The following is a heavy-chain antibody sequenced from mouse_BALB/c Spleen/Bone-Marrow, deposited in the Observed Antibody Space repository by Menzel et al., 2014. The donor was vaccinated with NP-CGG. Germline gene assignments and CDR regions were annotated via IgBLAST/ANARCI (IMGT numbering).Heavy chain of an antibody. J-gene: IGHJ3*01. CDR1: GYTFTSYY. V-gene: IGHV1S56*01. CDR3: ARGGYDGAWFTY. Sequence: QVHVEQSGPELVKPGASVRISCKASGYTFTSYYIHWVKQRPGQGLEWIGWIYPGNVNTKYNEKFKDKATLTADKSSSTAYMQLSSLTSEDSAVYFCARGGYDGAWFTYWGQGTLVTVSA. CDR2: IYPGNVNT. D-gene: IGHD2-14*01.